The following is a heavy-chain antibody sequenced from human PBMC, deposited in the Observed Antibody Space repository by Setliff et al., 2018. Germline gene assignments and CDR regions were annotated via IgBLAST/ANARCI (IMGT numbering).Heavy chain of an antibody. V-gene: IGHV4-34*01. Sequence: SETLSLTCAVYGGSFSGYYWSWIRQTPGEGLEWIGEINHSGSSNYNPSLKSRVTISLDTSKNQFSLSLTSVTAEDTAVYYCARMSGFQYIDVWDKGTTVTVSS. J-gene: IGHJ6*03. D-gene: IGHD3-3*01. CDR3: ARMSGFQYIDV. CDR2: INHSGSS. CDR1: GGSFSGYY.